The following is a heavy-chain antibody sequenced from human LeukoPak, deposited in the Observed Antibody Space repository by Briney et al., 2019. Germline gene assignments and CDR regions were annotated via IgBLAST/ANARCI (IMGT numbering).Heavy chain of an antibody. Sequence: SVKVSCTASGGTFSSYAISWVRQAPGQGLEWMGGIIPIFGTANYAQKFQGRVTITADKSTSTAYVELSSLRSEDTAVYYCAREGPSRGYSYGYNYWRQGTLVTVSS. CDR2: IIPIFGTA. V-gene: IGHV1-69*06. D-gene: IGHD5-18*01. J-gene: IGHJ4*02. CDR1: GGTFSSYA. CDR3: AREGPSRGYSYGYNY.